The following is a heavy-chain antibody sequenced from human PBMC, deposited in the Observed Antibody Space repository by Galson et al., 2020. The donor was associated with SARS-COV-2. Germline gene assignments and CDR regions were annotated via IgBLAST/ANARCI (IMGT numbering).Heavy chain of an antibody. CDR1: GGSISSYY. Sequence: SETLSLTCTVSGGSISSYYWSWIRQPAGKGLEWIGRIYTSGSTNYNPSLKSRVTMSVDTSKNQFSLKLSSVTAADTAVYYCARDPIAAAGRPFDYWGQGTLVTVSS. CDR3: ARDPIAAAGRPFDY. CDR2: IYTSGST. J-gene: IGHJ4*02. D-gene: IGHD6-13*01. V-gene: IGHV4-4*07.